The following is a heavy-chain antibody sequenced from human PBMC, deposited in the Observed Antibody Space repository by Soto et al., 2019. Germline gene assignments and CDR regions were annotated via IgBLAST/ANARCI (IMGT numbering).Heavy chain of an antibody. V-gene: IGHV5-51*01. CDR3: ARLTGLPYYYSMDV. Sequence: PGESLKISCNGSGYTFSIYWIGWVRQMPGKGLEWMGIIYPGDSDTKYSPSFQGQVTISADKSISTTYLQWSSLKASDTAIYYCARLTGLPYYYSMDVWGQGTTVTVSS. D-gene: IGHD3-9*01. CDR1: GYTFSIYW. J-gene: IGHJ6*03. CDR2: IYPGDSDT.